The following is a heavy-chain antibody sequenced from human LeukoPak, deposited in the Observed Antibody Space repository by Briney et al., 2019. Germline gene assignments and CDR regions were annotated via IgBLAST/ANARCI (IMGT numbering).Heavy chain of an antibody. J-gene: IGHJ3*02. V-gene: IGHV4-4*07. Sequence: PSETLSLTCTVSGGSISSYYWSWIRQPAGKGLEWIGRIYTSGSTNYNPSLKSRVTMSVDTSKNQFSLKLSSVTAADTAVYYCARDRRPPGRCSSTSCFNDAFDIWGQGTMVTVSS. CDR2: IYTSGST. D-gene: IGHD2-2*01. CDR1: GGSISSYY. CDR3: ARDRRPPGRCSSTSCFNDAFDI.